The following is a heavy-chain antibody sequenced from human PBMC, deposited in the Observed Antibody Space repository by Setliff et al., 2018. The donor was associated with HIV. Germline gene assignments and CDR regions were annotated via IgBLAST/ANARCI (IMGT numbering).Heavy chain of an antibody. CDR2: ISGNNGKT. Sequence: ASVKVSCKASGYIFTSYGISWVRRAPGQGLEWMGWISGNNGKTNYAQNFQGRVTVTTDTYKSTVYMELRSLRSDDTAVYYCAREWRTAMVKYYFDYWGQGTLVTVSS. V-gene: IGHV1-18*01. CDR3: AREWRTAMVKYYFDY. CDR1: GYIFTSYG. D-gene: IGHD5-18*01. J-gene: IGHJ4*02.